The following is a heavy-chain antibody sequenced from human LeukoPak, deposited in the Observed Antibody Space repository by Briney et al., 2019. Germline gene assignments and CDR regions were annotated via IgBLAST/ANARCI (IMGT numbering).Heavy chain of an antibody. D-gene: IGHD2-2*01. CDR3: ARDRGYCSSTSCWSNWFDP. CDR2: MSYDGSNK. CDR1: GFTFSSYA. J-gene: IGHJ5*02. V-gene: IGHV3-30*04. Sequence: PGGSLRLSCAASGFTFSSYAMHWVRQAPGKGLEWVAVMSYDGSNKYYADSVKGRFTISRDNAKNSLYLQMNSLRAEDTAVYYCARDRGYCSSTSCWSNWFDPWGQGTLVTVSS.